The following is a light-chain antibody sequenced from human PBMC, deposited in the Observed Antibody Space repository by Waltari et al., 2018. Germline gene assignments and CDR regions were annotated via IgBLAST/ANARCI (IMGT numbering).Light chain of an antibody. CDR2: SAS. V-gene: IGKV1-9*01. CDR3: QQLYDYPLT. Sequence: DIQLTQSPSFLSASVGDRVTFTCRASQGISTSLAWYQQRPGRVPELLMYSASTLQTGVPSRFSGSGSGTYVTLTISSLQPEDFATYYCQQLYDYPLTFGGGSKV. CDR1: QGISTS. J-gene: IGKJ4*01.